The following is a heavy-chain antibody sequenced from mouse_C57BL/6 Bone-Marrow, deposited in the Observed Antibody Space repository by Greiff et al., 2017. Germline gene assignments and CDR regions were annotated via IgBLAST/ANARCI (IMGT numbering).Heavy chain of an antibody. D-gene: IGHD2-2*01. V-gene: IGHV1-47*01. J-gene: IGHJ3*01. CDR2: FHPYNDDT. CDR1: GFTFTTYP. CDR3: SIYYGYDWFAY. Sequence: QVQLQQSGAELVKPGASVKMSCKASGFTFTTYPIEWMKQNHGKSLEWIGNFHPYNDDTKYNEKFKGKATLTVEKSSSTVYLELSLLTSDDSAVYYCSIYYGYDWFAYWGQGTLVTVSA.